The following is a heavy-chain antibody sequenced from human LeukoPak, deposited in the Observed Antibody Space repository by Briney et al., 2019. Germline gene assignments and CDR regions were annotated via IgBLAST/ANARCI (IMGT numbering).Heavy chain of an antibody. CDR3: ARGVTSLYFDY. CDR2: IYHSGST. V-gene: IGHV4-30-2*01. Sequence: PSQTLSLTCAVSGGSMSGRGYSWSWIRQPPGKALEWIGYIYHSGSTYYNPSLKSRVTMSVDRSKNQLSLNLSSVTAADTAVYYCARGVTSLYFDYWGQGTLVTVSS. CDR1: GGSMSGRGYS. D-gene: IGHD3-16*02. J-gene: IGHJ4*02.